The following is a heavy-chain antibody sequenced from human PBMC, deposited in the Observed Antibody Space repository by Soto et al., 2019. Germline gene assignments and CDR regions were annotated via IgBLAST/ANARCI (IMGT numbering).Heavy chain of an antibody. CDR1: GGSISSGGYY. V-gene: IGHV4-31*03. CDR2: IYYNGNT. Sequence: SETLSLTCTVSGGSISSGGYYWSWIRQHPGKGLEWIGYIYYNGNTYYNPSLKSRVTISVDTARNQFSLRLSSVTAADTAVYFCSRGLDRDSNGYPGYWGQGTLVTVPQ. D-gene: IGHD6-19*01. J-gene: IGHJ4*02. CDR3: SRGLDRDSNGYPGY.